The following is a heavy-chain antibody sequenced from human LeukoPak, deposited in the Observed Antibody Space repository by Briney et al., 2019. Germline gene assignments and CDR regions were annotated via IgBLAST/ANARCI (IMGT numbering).Heavy chain of an antibody. CDR1: GYSFTSYW. CDR2: IYPGDSDT. Sequence: GASLQISCQGSGYSFTSYWIGWVRQLPGKGLEWMGIIYPGDSDTRYSPSFQGQVTISADKSISTAYLQWSSLKASDTAMYYCARQDNYGDNFDYWGQGTLVTVSS. CDR3: ARQDNYGDNFDY. J-gene: IGHJ4*02. V-gene: IGHV5-51*01. D-gene: IGHD4-17*01.